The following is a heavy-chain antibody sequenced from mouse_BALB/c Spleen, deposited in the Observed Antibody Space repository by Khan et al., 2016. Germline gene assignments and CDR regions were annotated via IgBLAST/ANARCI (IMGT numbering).Heavy chain of an antibody. J-gene: IGHJ2*01. V-gene: IGHV3-1*02. CDR1: GYSFTSGYG. Sequence: EVQLVESGPGLVKPSQSLSLTCTVTGYSFTSGYGWNWIRQFPGNKLEWMGYIRYSGSTNYNPTLQSRISITRDTSKNQFFLQLNSVTTEDTATYYCARTARIKYWGQGTTLTVSS. CDR3: ARTARIKY. CDR2: IRYSGST. D-gene: IGHD1-2*01.